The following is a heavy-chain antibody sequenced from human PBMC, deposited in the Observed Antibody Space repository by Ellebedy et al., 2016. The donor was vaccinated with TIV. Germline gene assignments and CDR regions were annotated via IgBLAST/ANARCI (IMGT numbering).Heavy chain of an antibody. CDR1: DGSISTYY. Sequence: SETLSLTCTVSDGSISTYYWSWIRQPPGKGLEWIGHIYYSGSTNYNPSLESRVTISVDTSKNQFSLKLSSVAAADTAVYYCARHIRITMVRGVITNWFDPWGQGTLVSVSS. CDR3: ARHIRITMVRGVITNWFDP. V-gene: IGHV4-59*08. D-gene: IGHD3-10*01. J-gene: IGHJ5*02. CDR2: IYYSGST.